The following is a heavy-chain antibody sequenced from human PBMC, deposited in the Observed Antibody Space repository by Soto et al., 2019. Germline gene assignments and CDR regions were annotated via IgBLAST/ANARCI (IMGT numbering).Heavy chain of an antibody. V-gene: IGHV4-4*02. CDR2: IYHSGST. CDR3: ARFVRRTGTNWFDP. J-gene: IGHJ5*02. Sequence: TSETLSLTCAVSGGSISSSNWWSWVRQPPGKGLEWIGEIYHSGSTNYNPSLKSRVTISVDKSKNQFSLKLSSVTAADTAVYYCARFVRRTGTNWFDPWGQGTLVTVSS. CDR1: GGSISSSNW. D-gene: IGHD1-7*01.